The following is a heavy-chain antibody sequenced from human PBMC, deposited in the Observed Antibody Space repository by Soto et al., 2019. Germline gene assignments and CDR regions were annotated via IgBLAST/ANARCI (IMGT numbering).Heavy chain of an antibody. CDR2: INHSGST. V-gene: IGHV4-34*01. Sequence: QVQLQQWGAGLLKHSETLSLPCAVYGGSFSGYYWSWIRQPPGKGLEWIGEINHSGSTNYNPSLKCLITISVDTSKNQFSLKLSSVTAADTAVYYCARVGHLALFDYWGQGTLVTVSS. J-gene: IGHJ4*02. CDR1: GGSFSGYY. CDR3: ARVGHLALFDY.